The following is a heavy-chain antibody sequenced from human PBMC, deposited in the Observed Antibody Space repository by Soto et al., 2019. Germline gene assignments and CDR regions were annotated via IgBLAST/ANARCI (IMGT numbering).Heavy chain of an antibody. D-gene: IGHD3-9*01. Sequence: ASVKVSCKASGYTFTSYAMHWVRQAPGQRLEWMGWINAGNGNTKYSQKFQGRVTITRDTSASTAYMELSSLRSEDTAVYYCARGPVLRYFDWLSDPVNWFDPWGQGTLVTVSS. V-gene: IGHV1-3*01. J-gene: IGHJ5*02. CDR1: GYTFTSYA. CDR3: ARGPVLRYFDWLSDPVNWFDP. CDR2: INAGNGNT.